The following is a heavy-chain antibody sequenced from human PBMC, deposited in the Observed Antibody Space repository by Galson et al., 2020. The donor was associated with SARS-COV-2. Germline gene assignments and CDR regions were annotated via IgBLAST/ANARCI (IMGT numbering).Heavy chain of an antibody. D-gene: IGHD2-15*01. CDR3: ARVIRGGGPGAFDI. V-gene: IGHV3-7*03. J-gene: IGHJ3*02. Sequence: SLRLSCVASGFTFSRSWMSWVRQAPGKGLEWVANIKLDGSEKDYVDSVKGRFTISRDNAKNSLYLQMNSLRADDTAVFYCARVIRGGGPGAFDIWGQGTMVTVSS. CDR1: GFTFSRSW. CDR2: IKLDGSEK.